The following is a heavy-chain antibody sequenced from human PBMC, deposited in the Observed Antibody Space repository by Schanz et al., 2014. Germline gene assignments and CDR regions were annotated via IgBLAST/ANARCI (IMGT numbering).Heavy chain of an antibody. CDR1: GFTFSDYY. CDR2: INTADTT. D-gene: IGHD2-21*01. Sequence: VQLVESGGGLVKPGGSLRLSCAASGFTFSDYYMNWIRQAPGKGLEWVSAINTADTTYYADSVKGRFTISRDNSKNTLYLQMNSLRAEDTAVYYCAKGQLLSYYFDYWGQGTLVTVSS. V-gene: IGHV3-23*04. J-gene: IGHJ4*02. CDR3: AKGQLLSYYFDY.